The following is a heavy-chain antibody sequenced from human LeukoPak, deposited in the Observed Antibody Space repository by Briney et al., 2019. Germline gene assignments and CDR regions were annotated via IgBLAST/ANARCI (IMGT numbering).Heavy chain of an antibody. V-gene: IGHV3-23*01. CDR2: ISGSGGST. Sequence: PGGSLRLSCAASGFTFSSYAMSWVRQAPGKGLEWVSAISGSGGSTYYADSVKGRFTISRDNSKNTLHLQMNSLRAEDTAVYYCAKSRSSGWYGRFDPWGQGTLVTVSS. J-gene: IGHJ5*02. D-gene: IGHD6-19*01. CDR1: GFTFSSYA. CDR3: AKSRSSGWYGRFDP.